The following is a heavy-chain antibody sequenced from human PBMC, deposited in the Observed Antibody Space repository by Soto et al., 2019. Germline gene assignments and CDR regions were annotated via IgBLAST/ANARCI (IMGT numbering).Heavy chain of an antibody. J-gene: IGHJ3*02. CDR3: AHRRNDYGDYWVLAFDI. V-gene: IGHV2-5*02. CDR2: IYWDDDK. CDR1: GFSLSTSGVG. Sequence: QITLKESGPTLVKPTQTLTLTCTFSGFSLSTSGVGVGWIRQPPGKALEWLALIYWDDDKRYSPSLKSRLTITKDTSKNQVVLTMTNMDPVDTATYYSAHRRNDYGDYWVLAFDIWGQGTMVTVSS. D-gene: IGHD4-17*01.